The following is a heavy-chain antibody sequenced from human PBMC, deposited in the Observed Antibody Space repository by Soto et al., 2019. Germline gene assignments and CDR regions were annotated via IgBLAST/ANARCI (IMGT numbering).Heavy chain of an antibody. CDR3: AKDRYLDHDSRGYLFDN. CDR2: ISRYGDFT. Sequence: EVQLLESGGDLIQPGGSLRLSCAASGFTFNIYAMTWVRQVPGKGLEWVSGISRYGDFTYYADSVEGRFTISRDNSKNTLYLQMNSQRAEDTAVYDCAKDRYLDHDSRGYLFDNWGQGTLVTVSS. V-gene: IGHV3-23*01. J-gene: IGHJ4*02. CDR1: GFTFNIYA. D-gene: IGHD3-22*01.